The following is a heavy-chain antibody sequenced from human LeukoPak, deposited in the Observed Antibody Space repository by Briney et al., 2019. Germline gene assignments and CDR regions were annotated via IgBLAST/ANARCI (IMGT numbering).Heavy chain of an antibody. CDR1: GGTFSSYA. J-gene: IGHJ4*02. CDR3: AVKSQIAGGSFDY. Sequence: GASVKVSCKASGGTFSSYAISWVRQASGQGREWMGGIIPIFGTANYAQKFQGRVTITTDESTSTAYMELSSLRSEDTAVYYCAVKSQIAGGSFDYWGQGTLVTVSS. V-gene: IGHV1-69*05. D-gene: IGHD3-16*01. CDR2: IIPIFGTA.